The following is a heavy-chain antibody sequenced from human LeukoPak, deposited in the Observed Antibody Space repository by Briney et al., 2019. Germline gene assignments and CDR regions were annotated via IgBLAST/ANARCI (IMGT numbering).Heavy chain of an antibody. D-gene: IGHD6-6*01. CDR1: GGSFSGYY. Sequence: SETLSLTCAVYGGSFSGYYWSWIRQPPGKGLEWIGEINHSGSTNYNPSLESRVTISVDTSKNQFSLKLSSVTAADTAVYYCARVWSIAAHYYYYMDVWGKGTTVTVSS. V-gene: IGHV4-34*01. CDR2: INHSGST. J-gene: IGHJ6*03. CDR3: ARVWSIAAHYYYYMDV.